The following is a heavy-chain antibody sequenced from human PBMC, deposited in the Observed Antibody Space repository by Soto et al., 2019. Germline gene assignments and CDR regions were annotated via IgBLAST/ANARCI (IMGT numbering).Heavy chain of an antibody. V-gene: IGHV4-38-2*01. CDR1: GDSIIGIDH. Sequence: PSETLSLTCAASGDSIIGIDHWAWIRQSPGRGLEWIASIYHTGTTYYTPSLESRVTISVDTSKNQFSLRLSSVTAADSAVFLCARADHVGYYPHLGQGSPVLVSS. J-gene: IGHJ4*02. CDR2: IYHTGTT. CDR3: ARADHVGYYPH. D-gene: IGHD3-3*01.